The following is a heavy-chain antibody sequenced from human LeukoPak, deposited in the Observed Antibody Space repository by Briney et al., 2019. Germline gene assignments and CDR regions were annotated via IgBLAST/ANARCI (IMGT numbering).Heavy chain of an antibody. D-gene: IGHD2-15*01. CDR3: AKPRRVVVAAALNY. V-gene: IGHV3-23*01. J-gene: IGHJ4*02. CDR1: GFTFSSYA. Sequence: GGSLRLSCAASGFTFSSYAMSWVRQAPGKGLEWVSGISGSGGGTYSADSVKGRFTISRDNSKNTLYLQMNSLRVEDTAFYYCAKPRRVVVAAALNYWGQATMVSVPS. CDR2: ISGSGGGT.